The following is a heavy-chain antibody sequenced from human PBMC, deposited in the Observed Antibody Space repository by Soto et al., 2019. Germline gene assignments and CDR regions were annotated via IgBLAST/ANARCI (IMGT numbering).Heavy chain of an antibody. J-gene: IGHJ4*02. D-gene: IGHD4-17*01. Sequence: QITLKESGPTLLKPTQTLTLTCTFSGFSLSTSGVGVGWIRQPPGNALEWLAVIYWDDSKHYRPSLETRLTITKDTSKNQVVLTLTNMDPVDTATYYCAHKGYGDYPLDYWGQGTLVTVSS. CDR1: GFSLSTSGVG. CDR3: AHKGYGDYPLDY. CDR2: IYWDDSK. V-gene: IGHV2-5*02.